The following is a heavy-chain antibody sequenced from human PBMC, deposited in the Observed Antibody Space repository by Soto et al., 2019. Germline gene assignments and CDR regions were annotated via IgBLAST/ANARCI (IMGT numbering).Heavy chain of an antibody. CDR3: ASSKVCFGSGFGMDV. CDR1: GGSISSGDYY. D-gene: IGHD3-3*01. V-gene: IGHV4-30-4*01. Sequence: PSETLSLTCTVSGGSISSGDYYWSWIRQAPGKGLEWIGYIYYSGSTYYNPSLKSRVTISVATSKTQFSLKMNAVTAADTAVYFCASSKVCFGSGFGMDVWGQGTTVTVSS. J-gene: IGHJ6*02. CDR2: IYYSGST.